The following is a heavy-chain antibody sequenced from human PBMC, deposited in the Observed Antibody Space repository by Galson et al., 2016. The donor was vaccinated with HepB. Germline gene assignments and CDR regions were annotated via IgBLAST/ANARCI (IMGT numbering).Heavy chain of an antibody. CDR1: GFTFSSYS. V-gene: IGHV3-23*01. D-gene: IGHD3-9*01. J-gene: IGHJ6*02. CDR2: ISGSGGTT. Sequence: SLRLSCAASGFTFSSYSMSWVRQAPGKGLEWVSGISGSGGTTYYADSVKGRFTISRDNSKNTLYLQMNSLKTGDTAVYYCAKDWGRHFDWHTYGLDVWGQGTTVTVSS. CDR3: AKDWGRHFDWHTYGLDV.